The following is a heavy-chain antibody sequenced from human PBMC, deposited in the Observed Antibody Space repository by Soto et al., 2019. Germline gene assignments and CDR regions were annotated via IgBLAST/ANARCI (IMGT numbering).Heavy chain of an antibody. CDR2: IYYTGNT. Sequence: QVQLQESGPGLVKPSETLSLTCTVSGGSMTSYYWSWIRQPPGKGLEWIGFIYYTGNTKYNASLKSRVPISVDTSKNLFSLKLKSVTAADTAVYYCARRIIALEIFDYWGQGTVVTVSS. V-gene: IGHV4-59*08. CDR1: GGSMTSYY. CDR3: ARRIIALEIFDY. J-gene: IGHJ4*02. D-gene: IGHD3-10*01.